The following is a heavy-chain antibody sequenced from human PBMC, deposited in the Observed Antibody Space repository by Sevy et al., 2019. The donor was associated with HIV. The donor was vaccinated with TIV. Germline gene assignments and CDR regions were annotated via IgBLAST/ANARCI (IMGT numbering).Heavy chain of an antibody. J-gene: IGHJ6*03. CDR3: ARKGGARVVVNSYYMDV. D-gene: IGHD3-22*01. V-gene: IGHV4-34*01. CDR2: INHTGST. Sequence: SETLSLTCAVYGGSFSGYYWSWIRQPPGKGLEWIGEINHTGSTNYNPSLKSRVTISVDTSKNQFSLKLSSVTAADTAVYYCARKGGARVVVNSYYMDVWGKGTTVTVSS. CDR1: GGSFSGYY.